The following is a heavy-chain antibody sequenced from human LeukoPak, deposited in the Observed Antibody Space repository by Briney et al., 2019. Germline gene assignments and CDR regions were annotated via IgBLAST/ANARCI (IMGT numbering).Heavy chain of an antibody. CDR1: GASISSDGYS. V-gene: IGHV4-61*08. CDR3: AREALGTRFDY. J-gene: IGHJ4*02. D-gene: IGHD6-6*01. Sequence: SETLSLTCSVSGASISSDGYSWSWIRQPPGKGLEWIGYIYYSGSTNYNPSLKSRVTISVDTSKNQFSLKLSSVTAADTAVYYCAREALGTRFDYWGQGTLVTVSS. CDR2: IYYSGST.